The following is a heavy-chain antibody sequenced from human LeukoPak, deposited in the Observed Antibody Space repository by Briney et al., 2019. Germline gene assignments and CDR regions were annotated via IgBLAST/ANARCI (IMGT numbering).Heavy chain of an antibody. D-gene: IGHD4-17*01. V-gene: IGHV3-48*04. CDR3: ARDGDVDYGNDGFDM. CDR2: ISASGNTV. CDR1: GFTFSSYS. J-gene: IGHJ3*02. Sequence: GGSLRLSCAASGFTFSSYSMNWVRQAPGKGLEWISCISASGNTVFQPDSVRGRFTVSRDNARNSVFLQMNSLRAEDTAIYYCARDGDVDYGNDGFDMWGQGTLVTVSS.